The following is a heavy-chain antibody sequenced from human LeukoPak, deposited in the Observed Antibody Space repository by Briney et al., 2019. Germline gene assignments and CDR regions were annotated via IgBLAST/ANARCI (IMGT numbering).Heavy chain of an antibody. CDR3: ARGRGIFGVVIMRGFYYFDY. CDR2: INHSGST. CDR1: GGSSSGYY. V-gene: IGHV4-34*01. J-gene: IGHJ4*02. Sequence: SETLSLTCAVYGGSSSGYYWSWIRQPPGKGLEWIGEINHSGSTNYNPSLKSRVTISVDTSKNQFSLKLSSVTAADTAVYYCARGRGIFGVVIMRGFYYFDYWGQGTLVTVSS. D-gene: IGHD3-3*01.